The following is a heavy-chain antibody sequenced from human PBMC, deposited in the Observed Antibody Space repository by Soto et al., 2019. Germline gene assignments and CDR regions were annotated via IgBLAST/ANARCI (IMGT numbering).Heavy chain of an antibody. CDR2: VSWNSGSI. CDR3: AKDYSSINYAYFDS. D-gene: IGHD2-2*01. J-gene: IGHJ4*02. CDR1: GFTFDDYA. Sequence: PGGSLRLSCAASGFTFDDYAMHWVRQVPGKGLEWVSGVSWNSGSIDYADSVKGRFTISRDNAKNSLYLQMNSLRAEDTALYYCAKDYSSINYAYFDSWGQGTLVTVSS. V-gene: IGHV3-9*01.